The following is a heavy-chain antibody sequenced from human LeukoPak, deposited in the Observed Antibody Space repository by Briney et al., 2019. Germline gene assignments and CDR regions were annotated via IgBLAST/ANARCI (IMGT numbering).Heavy chain of an antibody. CDR1: GYSLTSYW. J-gene: IGHJ5*02. V-gene: IGHV5-51*01. CDR2: IYPGDSDT. CDR3: ARQEVEYNWFDP. Sequence: GESLKISCKGSGYSLTSYWIGWVRQMPGKGLEWMGIIYPGDSDTRYSPSFQGQVTISAAKFLITAYLQWSSLKASDTAMYYCARQEVEYNWFDPWGQGTLVTVSS.